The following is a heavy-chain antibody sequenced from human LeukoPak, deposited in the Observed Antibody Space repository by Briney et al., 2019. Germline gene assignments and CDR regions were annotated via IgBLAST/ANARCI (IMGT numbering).Heavy chain of an antibody. CDR3: ARTKWLEAIDY. J-gene: IGHJ4*02. CDR2: ISSSGSTI. V-gene: IGHV3-48*03. CDR1: GFTFSSYE. D-gene: IGHD6-19*01. Sequence: GGSVRLSCAASGFTFSSYEMNWVRQAPGKGLEWVSYISSSGSTIYYADSVKGRFTISRDNAKNSLYLQMNSLRAEDTAVYYCARTKWLEAIDYWGQGTLVTVSS.